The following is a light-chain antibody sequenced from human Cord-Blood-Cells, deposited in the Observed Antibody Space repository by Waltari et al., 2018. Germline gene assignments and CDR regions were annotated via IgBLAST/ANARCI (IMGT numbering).Light chain of an antibody. V-gene: IGLV2-11*01. CDR2: DVS. CDR3: CSYAGSYTLV. CDR1: SSDVGGYNY. J-gene: IGLJ2*01. Sequence: QSALTQPRSVYGSPGQSVTISCTGTSSDVGGYNYVSWYQQHPGTAPKLMIYDVSKRPSGVPDRFSGSKSGNTASLTISGLQAEDEADYYCCSYAGSYTLVFGGGTKLTVL.